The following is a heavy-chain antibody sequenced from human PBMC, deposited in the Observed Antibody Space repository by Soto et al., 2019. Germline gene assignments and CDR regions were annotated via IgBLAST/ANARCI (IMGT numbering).Heavy chain of an antibody. V-gene: IGHV1-3*01. Sequence: QVQLVQSGAEVKKPGASVKVSCKASGYTFSNYAMHWVRQAPGQRPEWMGWINAGNSNTKYSQKFQGRVTITRDTSASTAYMELSSLRYEDTAVYYCARVGPTTFDYWGQGTLVTVSS. CDR2: INAGNSNT. D-gene: IGHD1-26*01. CDR1: GYTFSNYA. J-gene: IGHJ4*02. CDR3: ARVGPTTFDY.